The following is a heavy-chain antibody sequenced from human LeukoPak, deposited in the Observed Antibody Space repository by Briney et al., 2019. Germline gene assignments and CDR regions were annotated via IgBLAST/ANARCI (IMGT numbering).Heavy chain of an antibody. J-gene: IGHJ4*02. Sequence: PSETLSLTCAVSGYSISSGYYWGWIRQPPGKGLEWIGSIYHSGSTYYNPSLKSRVTRSVYTSKNQFSLKLSSVTSADTAVYYCARTSAMVRGVIGGFLRYWGQGTLVTVSS. CDR2: IYHSGST. D-gene: IGHD3-10*01. CDR1: GYSISSGYY. V-gene: IGHV4-38-2*01. CDR3: ARTSAMVRGVIGGFLRY.